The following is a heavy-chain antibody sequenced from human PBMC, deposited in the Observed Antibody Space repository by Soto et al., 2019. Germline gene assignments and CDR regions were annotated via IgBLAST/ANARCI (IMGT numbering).Heavy chain of an antibody. J-gene: IGHJ5*02. Sequence: ASLKGSFKASGYTFTSDYMHWGRQAPGQGLEWMGIINPSGGSTSYAQKFQGRVTMARDTSTSTVYMELSSLRSEDTAVYYCARDLDSSSQGWFDPWGQGTLVTVSS. D-gene: IGHD6-6*01. CDR2: INPSGGST. CDR1: GYTFTSDY. CDR3: ARDLDSSSQGWFDP. V-gene: IGHV1-46*01.